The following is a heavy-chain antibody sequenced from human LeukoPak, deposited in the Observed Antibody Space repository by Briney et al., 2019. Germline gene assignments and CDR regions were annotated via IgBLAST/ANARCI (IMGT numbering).Heavy chain of an antibody. V-gene: IGHV3-33*01. CDR2: IWYDGSNK. D-gene: IGHD3-3*01. CDR3: AREDGRDDFLPLDY. Sequence: PGRSLRLSCATSGFTFRNHGMHWVRQAPGKGLEWVAVIWYDGSNKYYGDSVKGRFTISRDNSKNTLYLQTNSLRAEDTAVYYCAREDGRDDFLPLDYWGQGTLVTVSS. CDR1: GFTFRNHG. J-gene: IGHJ4*02.